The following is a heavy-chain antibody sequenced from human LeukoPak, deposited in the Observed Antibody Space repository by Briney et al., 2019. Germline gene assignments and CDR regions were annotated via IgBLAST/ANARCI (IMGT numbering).Heavy chain of an antibody. V-gene: IGHV3-23*01. J-gene: IGHJ4*02. D-gene: IGHD5-12*01. Sequence: PGGSLRLSCAASGFTFSSYAMSSVRQAPGKGLEWVSAISGSGGSTYYADSVKGRFTISRDNSKNTLYLQMNSLRAEDTAVYYCAKRPPYSGYEAHFDHWGQGTLVTVSS. CDR2: ISGSGGST. CDR3: AKRPPYSGYEAHFDH. CDR1: GFTFSSYA.